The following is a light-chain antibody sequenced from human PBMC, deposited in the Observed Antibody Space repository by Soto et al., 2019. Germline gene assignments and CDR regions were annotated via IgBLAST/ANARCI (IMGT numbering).Light chain of an antibody. Sequence: EIVMTQSPATLSVSPGERATLSCRASQSVSSNLAWYQQKPGQAPRLLIYGVSTRATGIPARFSGSGSGTEFTLTISSLQSEDFAVYYCQHYNNRPRMFGQGTKVEIK. CDR3: QHYNNRPRM. CDR1: QSVSSN. J-gene: IGKJ1*01. CDR2: GVS. V-gene: IGKV3-15*01.